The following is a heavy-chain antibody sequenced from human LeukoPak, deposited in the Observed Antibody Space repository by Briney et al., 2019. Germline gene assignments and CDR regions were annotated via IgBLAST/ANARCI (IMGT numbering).Heavy chain of an antibody. CDR1: GFSFSDHY. CDR3: ASVSAGLVEY. CDR2: IRNKANSYTT. J-gene: IGHJ4*02. V-gene: IGHV3-72*01. D-gene: IGHD3-16*01. Sequence: GGSLRLSCAASGFSFSDHYMDWVRQAPGKELEWVGRIRNKANSYTTEYAASVKGRFTISRDDSKNSLSLQMNSLKTEDTAVYYCASVSAGLVEYWGQGTLVTVSS.